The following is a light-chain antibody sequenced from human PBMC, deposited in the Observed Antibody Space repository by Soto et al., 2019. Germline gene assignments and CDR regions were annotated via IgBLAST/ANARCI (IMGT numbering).Light chain of an antibody. V-gene: IGKV1-5*03. CDR1: QSISGY. Sequence: DIQMTQSPSSLSACVGDRVTITCRASQSISGYLNWYQQKPGKAPKLLIYKASTLKSGVPSRFSGSGSGTEFTLTIGSLQPDDFATYYCQHYNSYSEAFGQGTKVDIK. CDR2: KAS. J-gene: IGKJ1*01. CDR3: QHYNSYSEA.